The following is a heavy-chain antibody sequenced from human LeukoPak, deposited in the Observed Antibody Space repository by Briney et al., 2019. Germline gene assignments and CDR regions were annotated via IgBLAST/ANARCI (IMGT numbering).Heavy chain of an antibody. CDR2: IYYTGST. D-gene: IGHD3-22*01. V-gene: IGHV4-39*01. J-gene: IGHJ4*02. Sequence: SETLFLTCTVSGGSISSSSYYWGWIRQPPGKGLEWIATIYYTGSTYYNLSLKSRVTISVDTSKNQFSLKLSSVTAADTAVYYCARRGDSSGIDYWGQGTLVTVSS. CDR3: ARRGDSSGIDY. CDR1: GGSISSSSYY.